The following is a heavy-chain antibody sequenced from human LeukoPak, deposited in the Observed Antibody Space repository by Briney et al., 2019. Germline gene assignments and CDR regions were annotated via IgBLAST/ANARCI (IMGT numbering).Heavy chain of an antibody. CDR1: CRSFSGYY. Sequence: KPSETLSLTCAVYCRSFSGYYWSWIRQPPGKGLEWIGEINHSGSTNYIPSLKSRVTISVDTSKNQLSLKLSSVTATDTTAYDSARAAPGPPPTIAVAGTRDYWGQGTLVTVSS. CDR2: INHSGST. D-gene: IGHD6-19*01. J-gene: IGHJ4*02. CDR3: ARAAPGPPPTIAVAGTRDY. V-gene: IGHV4-34*01.